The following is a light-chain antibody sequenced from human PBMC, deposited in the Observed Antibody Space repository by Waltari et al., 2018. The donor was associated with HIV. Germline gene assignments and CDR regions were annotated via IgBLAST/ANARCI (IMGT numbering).Light chain of an antibody. CDR1: NIGRKS. CDR3: QVWDTRNACWE. J-gene: IGLJ3*02. CDR2: DDS. V-gene: IGLV3-21*02. Sequence: SYVLPQPPSVSVTPGQPARITCGGDNIGRKSVHWYQLRPGQAPLLVLYDDSDRPSGIPERISGSNSGNTATLTINNVEGGDEADYFCQVWDTRNACWEFGGGTKLTVL.